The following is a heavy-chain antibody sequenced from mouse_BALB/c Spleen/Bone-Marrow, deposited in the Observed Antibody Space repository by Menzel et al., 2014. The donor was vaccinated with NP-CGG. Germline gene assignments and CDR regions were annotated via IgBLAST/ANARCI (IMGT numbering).Heavy chain of an antibody. D-gene: IGHD2-4*01. V-gene: IGHV1-14*01. CDR1: GYTFTSFV. CDR3: ARTMIYFYAMDY. Sequence: EVKLQQSGPELVKPGASVKVSCMASGYTFTSFVMHWVKQKPGRGLEWIGYINTYNDGTKYNEKFKGKTTLTSDKSSNTAYMELSSLTSEDSAVYYCARTMIYFYAMDYWGQGTSVTVSS. J-gene: IGHJ4*01. CDR2: INTYNDGT.